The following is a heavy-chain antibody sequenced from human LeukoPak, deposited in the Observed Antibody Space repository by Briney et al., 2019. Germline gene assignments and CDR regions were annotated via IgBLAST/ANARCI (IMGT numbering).Heavy chain of an antibody. CDR1: GFTFSSYA. V-gene: IGHV3-30-3*01. Sequence: GGSLRLSCAASGFTFSSYAMHWVRQAPGKGLEWVAVISYDGSNKYYADSVKGRFTISRDNSKNTLYLQMNILRAEDTAVYYCARVGYSSGWYFDYWGQGTLVTVSS. CDR3: ARVGYSSGWYFDY. D-gene: IGHD6-19*01. CDR2: ISYDGSNK. J-gene: IGHJ4*02.